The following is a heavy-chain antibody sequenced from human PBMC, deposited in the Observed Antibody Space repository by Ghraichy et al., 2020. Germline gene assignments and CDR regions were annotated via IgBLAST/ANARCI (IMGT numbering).Heavy chain of an antibody. J-gene: IGHJ3*01. Sequence: GGSLRLSCAASGFTVSSYYMSWVRQAPGMGLEWVSVIYSGGNTYYADSVKGRFTVSRHNSENTLYLQMNSLRAEDTAVYYCARWNRKSPINVLSDAFDVWGQGTMVTVSS. V-gene: IGHV3-53*04. CDR1: GFTVSSYY. CDR2: IYSGGNT. CDR3: ARWNRKSPINVLSDAFDV. D-gene: IGHD2-15*01.